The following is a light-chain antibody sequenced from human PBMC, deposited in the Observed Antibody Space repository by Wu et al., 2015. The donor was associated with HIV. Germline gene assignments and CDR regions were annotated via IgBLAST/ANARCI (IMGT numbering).Light chain of an antibody. CDR2: AAS. J-gene: IGKJ4*01. CDR3: QKYNNAPQT. CDR1: QDIGDS. Sequence: DVEMTQSPSSLSASVGDRITITCRASQDIGDSLAWYQHIPGKVPRLLIFAASTLQSGVPARFSGSRSGADFTLTIKALQPEDVATYYCQKYNNAPQTFGGGTKGGD. V-gene: IGKV1-27*01.